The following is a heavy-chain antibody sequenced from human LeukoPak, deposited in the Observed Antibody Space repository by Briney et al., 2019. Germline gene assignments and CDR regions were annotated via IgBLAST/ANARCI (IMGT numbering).Heavy chain of an antibody. CDR2: ISSSGSTI. Sequence: GGSVRLSCAASGFTFSDYYMSWIRQAPGKGLEWVSYISSSGSTIYYADSVKGQFTISRDNAKNSLYLQMNSLRAEDTAVNYCARASGSRAEYFQHWGQGTLVTVSS. V-gene: IGHV3-11*04. J-gene: IGHJ1*01. CDR1: GFTFSDYY. D-gene: IGHD1-26*01. CDR3: ARASGSRAEYFQH.